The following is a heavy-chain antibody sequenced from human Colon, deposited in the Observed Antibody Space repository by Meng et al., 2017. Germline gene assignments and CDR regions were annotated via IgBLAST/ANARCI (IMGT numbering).Heavy chain of an antibody. D-gene: IGHD3-22*01. Sequence: QVQLQEAGPGLVKPSGTLSLPCAVSGGSINNDNWWSWVRPPPGKGLEWIGEIFHAGNTNYNPSLKSRVTMSLDKSKNQFSLTLTSVTAADTAVYYCARDFHSTMTVFDSWGQGTLVTVSS. V-gene: IGHV4-4*02. CDR1: GGSINNDNW. CDR3: ARDFHSTMTVFDS. J-gene: IGHJ4*02. CDR2: IFHAGNT.